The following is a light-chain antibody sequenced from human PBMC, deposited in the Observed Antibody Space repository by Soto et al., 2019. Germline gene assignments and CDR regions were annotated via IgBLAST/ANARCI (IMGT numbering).Light chain of an antibody. CDR3: QAYDYSLTASV. CDR1: SSNLGAGYD. J-gene: IGLJ3*02. CDR2: GNR. Sequence: QSVLTQPPSVSGAPGQRVTLSCTGKSSNLGAGYDVHWYQRLPGAAPKLVIFGNRNRPSGVPERFSGSKSGTSASLAITGLQAEDEADYYCQAYDYSLTASVFGGGTKVTVL. V-gene: IGLV1-40*01.